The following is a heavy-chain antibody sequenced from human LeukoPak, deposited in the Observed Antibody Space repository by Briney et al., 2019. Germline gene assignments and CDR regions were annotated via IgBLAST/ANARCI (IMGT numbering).Heavy chain of an antibody. D-gene: IGHD6-25*01. CDR3: ARVRASAAYSFDY. J-gene: IGHJ4*02. V-gene: IGHV3-7*01. CDR1: GFTFSNYL. CDR2: IKQDGSDK. Sequence: GGSLRLSCAASGFTFSNYLMSWVRQAPGKGLEWVATIKQDGSDKYYVDSVKGRFTISRDNAKNSLYLQMNSLRAEDTAVYCCARVRASAAYSFDYWGQGTLVTVSS.